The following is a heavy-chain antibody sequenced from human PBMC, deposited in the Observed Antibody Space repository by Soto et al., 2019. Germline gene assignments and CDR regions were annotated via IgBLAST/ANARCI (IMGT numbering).Heavy chain of an antibody. Sequence: QITLKESGPTLVKSTQTLTLTCTFSGFSLKTGGVGVGWIRQPPGKALEWLALIYWDDDKRYSPSVKNRLTITKDTSKNQVLLTMTNMDPVDTGTYYCAHRPYDQNAFDIWGQGTLVTVSS. CDR3: AHRPYDQNAFDI. CDR2: IYWDDDK. J-gene: IGHJ3*02. CDR1: GFSLKTGGVG. D-gene: IGHD3-3*01. V-gene: IGHV2-5*02.